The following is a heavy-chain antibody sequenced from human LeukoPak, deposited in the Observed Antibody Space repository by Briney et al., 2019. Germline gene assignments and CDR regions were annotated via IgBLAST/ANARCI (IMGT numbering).Heavy chain of an antibody. D-gene: IGHD4-11*01. Sequence: PSETLSLTCTVSGGSISSSSYYWGWIRQPPGKGLEWIGSIHYSGSTNYNPSLKSRVTISVATSKNQFSLKLSSVTAADTAVYYCVGLMTTVTTDYYYYMDVWGKGTTVTVSS. CDR3: VGLMTTVTTDYYYYMDV. CDR2: IHYSGST. J-gene: IGHJ6*03. CDR1: GGSISSSSYY. V-gene: IGHV4-39*07.